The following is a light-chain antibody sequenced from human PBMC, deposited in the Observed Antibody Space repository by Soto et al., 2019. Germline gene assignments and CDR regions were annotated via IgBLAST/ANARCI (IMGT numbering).Light chain of an antibody. V-gene: IGKV3-15*01. CDR3: QQYNTWLWT. CDR1: QSINAH. Sequence: EVVMTQSPATLSVSPGERVTLSCRASQSINAHLAWYQQKPGQAPRLLLHGASTRATGIPARFSGSGFGTEFILTISSLQSEDCAVYYRQQYNTWLWTLGQGTKVEIQ. CDR2: GAS. J-gene: IGKJ1*01.